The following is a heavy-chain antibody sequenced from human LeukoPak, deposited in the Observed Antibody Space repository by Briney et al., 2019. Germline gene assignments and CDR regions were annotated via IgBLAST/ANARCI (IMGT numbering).Heavy chain of an antibody. D-gene: IGHD3-10*01. Sequence: GASVKVSCKAPGGTFSSYAISWVRQAPGQGLEWMGGIIPIFGTANYAQKFQGRVTITTDESTSTAYMELSSLRSEDTAVYYCARGYEDYYGSGSPGGDAFDIWGQGTMVTVSS. V-gene: IGHV1-69*05. CDR2: IIPIFGTA. J-gene: IGHJ3*02. CDR3: ARGYEDYYGSGSPGGDAFDI. CDR1: GGTFSSYA.